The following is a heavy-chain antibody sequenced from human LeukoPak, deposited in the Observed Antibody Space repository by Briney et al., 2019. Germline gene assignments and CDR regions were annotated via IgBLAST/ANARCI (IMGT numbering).Heavy chain of an antibody. Sequence: GGSLRLSCAASGFTFSSYWMHWVRQAPGKGLVWVSRINSDGSSTSYADSVKGRFTISRDNAKNTLYLQMNSLRAEDTAVYYCAGYGVRRGWFDPWGQGTLVTVSS. J-gene: IGHJ5*02. CDR1: GFTFSSYW. CDR2: INSDGSST. CDR3: AGYGVRRGWFDP. V-gene: IGHV3-74*01. D-gene: IGHD4-17*01.